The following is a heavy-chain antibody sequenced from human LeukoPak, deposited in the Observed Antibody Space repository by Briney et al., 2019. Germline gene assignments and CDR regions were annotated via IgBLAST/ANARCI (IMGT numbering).Heavy chain of an antibody. Sequence: GGSLRLSCAAAGLTFTSNTMSWVRQAPGKGLEWVSAFIGSGGTYYADSVRGRFTLSRDNSKNTLYLQMSSLRAEDTALYYCATLYGDYGAYWGQGTLVTVSS. V-gene: IGHV3-23*01. CDR3: ATLYGDYGAY. CDR2: FIGSGGT. J-gene: IGHJ4*02. CDR1: GLTFTSNT. D-gene: IGHD4-17*01.